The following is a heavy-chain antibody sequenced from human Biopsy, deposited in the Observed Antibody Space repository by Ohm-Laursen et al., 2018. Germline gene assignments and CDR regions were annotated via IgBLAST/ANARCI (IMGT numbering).Heavy chain of an antibody. V-gene: IGHV4-4*07. CDR2: IYTSGIT. Sequence: SETLSLTCTVSGGSINNYFWTWIRQPAGKGLEWIGQIYTSGITNYNPSLKSRVTMSVDTSKNKFSLRVSSVTAADTAVYYCARDRDRRGWFDPWGQGTLVTVSS. D-gene: IGHD1-14*01. J-gene: IGHJ5*02. CDR1: GGSINNYF. CDR3: ARDRDRRGWFDP.